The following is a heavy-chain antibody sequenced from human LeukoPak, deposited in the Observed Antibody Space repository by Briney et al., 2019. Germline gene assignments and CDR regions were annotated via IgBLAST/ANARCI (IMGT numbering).Heavy chain of an antibody. CDR2: ISSSSSYI. CDR3: ASNGGYGKMGDY. Sequence: GGSLRLSCAASGFTFSRYSMNWVRQAPGKGLEWVSSISSSSSYIYYADSVKGRFTISRDNAKNSLYLQMNSLRAEDTAVYYCASNGGYGKMGDYWGQGTLVTVSS. CDR1: GFTFSRYS. J-gene: IGHJ4*02. D-gene: IGHD5-18*01. V-gene: IGHV3-21*01.